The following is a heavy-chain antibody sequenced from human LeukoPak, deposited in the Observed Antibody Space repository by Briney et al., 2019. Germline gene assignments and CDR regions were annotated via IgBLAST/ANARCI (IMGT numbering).Heavy chain of an antibody. CDR1: GFTFSSYE. J-gene: IGHJ4*02. CDR2: ISSSGSTI. V-gene: IGHV3-48*03. CDR3: ARVELYSIAAAAPFDY. D-gene: IGHD6-13*01. Sequence: PGGSLRLSCAASGFTFSSYEMNWVRQAPGNGLEWVSYISSSGSTIYYADSVKGRFTISRDNAKNSLYLQMNSLRAEDTAVYYCARVELYSIAAAAPFDYWGQGTLVTVSS.